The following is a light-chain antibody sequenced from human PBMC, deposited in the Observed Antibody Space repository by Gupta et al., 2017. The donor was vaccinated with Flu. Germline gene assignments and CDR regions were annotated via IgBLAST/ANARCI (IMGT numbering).Light chain of an antibody. CDR1: QGISNY. CDR2: AAS. Sequence: DIQMTQSPSSLSASVGDRVTITCRASQGISNYLAWYQQKPGKVPKLLIYAASTLQSGVPSRFSGSGSGKDFTLTISSLQPEDVATYYCQKYNSGPFDTFGGGTKVEIK. CDR3: QKYNSGPFDT. V-gene: IGKV1-27*01. J-gene: IGKJ4*01.